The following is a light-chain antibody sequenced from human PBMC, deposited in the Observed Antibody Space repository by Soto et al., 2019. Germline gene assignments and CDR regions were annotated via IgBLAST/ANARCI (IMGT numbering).Light chain of an antibody. CDR2: RNN. Sequence: QLVLTQPPSASGTPGQRVTISCSGSSSNIGSNYVYWYQQLPGTAPKLLIYRNNQRPSGVPDRFSGSKSGTSASLAISGLRSEDEADYYCAAWDDSLSHVVFGGGTQLTVL. J-gene: IGLJ2*01. CDR3: AAWDDSLSHVV. CDR1: SSNIGSNY. V-gene: IGLV1-47*01.